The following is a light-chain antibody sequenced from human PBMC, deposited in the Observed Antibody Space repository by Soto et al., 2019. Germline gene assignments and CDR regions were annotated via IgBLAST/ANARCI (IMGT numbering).Light chain of an antibody. CDR3: QSYDSSLSGSYV. CDR1: SSNIGAGYD. V-gene: IGLV1-40*01. J-gene: IGLJ1*01. CDR2: GNS. Sequence: QAVLTQPPSVSGAPGQRVTISCTGSSSNIGAGYDVHWYQQLPGTAPKLLIYGNSNRPSGVPDRFSGSKSGTSASLAITGHQAEDEADYYCQSYDSSLSGSYVFGNGTKLTVL.